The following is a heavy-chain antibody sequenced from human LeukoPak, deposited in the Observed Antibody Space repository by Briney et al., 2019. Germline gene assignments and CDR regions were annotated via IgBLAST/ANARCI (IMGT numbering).Heavy chain of an antibody. Sequence: ASVKVSCKASGYTFTSYGISWVRQAPGQGHEWMGWSSAYNGNTIYAQKLQGRVTMTTDTSTSTAYMELRSLRSDDTAVYYCARDHKGSYYGSASYYIYYMDVWGKGTTVTISS. V-gene: IGHV1-18*01. CDR2: SSAYNGNT. J-gene: IGHJ6*03. CDR1: GYTFTSYG. CDR3: ARDHKGSYYGSASYYIYYMDV. D-gene: IGHD3-10*01.